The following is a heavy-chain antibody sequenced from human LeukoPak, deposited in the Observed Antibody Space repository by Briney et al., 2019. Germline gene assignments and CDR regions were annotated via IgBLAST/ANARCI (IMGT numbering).Heavy chain of an antibody. CDR3: ASRSSGGYYRRYFDY. CDR2: MNPNSGNT. V-gene: IGHV1-8*03. Sequence: ASVKVSCKASGYTFTSYDINWVRQATGQGLEWMGWMNPNSGNTGYAQKFQGRVTITRNTSISTAYMELSSLRSEDTAVYYCASRSSGGYYRRYFDYWGQGTLVTVSS. D-gene: IGHD3-10*01. J-gene: IGHJ4*02. CDR1: GYTFTSYD.